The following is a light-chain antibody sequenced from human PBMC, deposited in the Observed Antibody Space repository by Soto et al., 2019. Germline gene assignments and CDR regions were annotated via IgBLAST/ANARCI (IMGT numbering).Light chain of an antibody. J-gene: IGKJ5*01. CDR3: QQYGGSPAT. CDR1: QSIRDNY. CDR2: RAS. Sequence: EIVLTQSPGTLPLSPGDRATLSCRASQSIRDNYLAWYQQKPGQAPGLLIYRASNRATGIPDRFSGSGSGTDFTLTISRLEPEDVLVYYCQQYGGSPATFGQGTRLEIK. V-gene: IGKV3-20*01.